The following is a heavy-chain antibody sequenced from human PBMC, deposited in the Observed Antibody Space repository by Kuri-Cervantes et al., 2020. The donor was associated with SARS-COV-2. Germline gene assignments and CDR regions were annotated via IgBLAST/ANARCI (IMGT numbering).Heavy chain of an antibody. V-gene: IGHV3-20*04. CDR1: GFTFDDYG. D-gene: IGHD6-13*01. Sequence: GESLKISCAASGFTFDDYGMSWVRQAPGKGLEWVSGINWNGGSTGYADSVKGRFTISRDNSKNTLYLQMNSLRAEDTAVYYCAKADSFSSSWYLQHWGQGTLVTVSS. J-gene: IGHJ1*01. CDR2: INWNGGST. CDR3: AKADSFSSSWYLQH.